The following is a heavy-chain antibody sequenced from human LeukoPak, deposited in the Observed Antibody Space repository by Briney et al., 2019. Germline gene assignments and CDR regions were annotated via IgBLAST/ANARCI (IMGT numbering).Heavy chain of an antibody. V-gene: IGHV3-23*01. CDR2: IGGTGGPT. CDR3: AKLLYYYDSSQPY. J-gene: IGHJ4*02. CDR1: GFTFSKYA. D-gene: IGHD3-22*01. Sequence: PGGSLRLSCAASGFTFSKYAMSWVRQAPGKGLEWVSGIGGTGGPTYYANSVRGRSTISRDNSKNTLYLQMNSLRAEDTAVYYCAKLLYYYDSSQPYWGQGTLVTVSS.